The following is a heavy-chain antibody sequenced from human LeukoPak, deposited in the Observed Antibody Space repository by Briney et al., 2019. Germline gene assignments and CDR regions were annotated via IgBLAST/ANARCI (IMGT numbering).Heavy chain of an antibody. CDR2: ISDSGGSS. J-gene: IGHJ4*02. D-gene: IGHD5-18*01. CDR3: ARHDSYIPW. Sequence: PGGSLGLSCAASGFRFTDYAMSWVRQAPGKGLQWVSGISDSGGSSYYTDSVKGRFTISRDNSKNTVFLEMNNLRVEDTAVYFCARHDSYIPWWGQGSLVTVSS. CDR1: GFRFTDYA. V-gene: IGHV3-23*01.